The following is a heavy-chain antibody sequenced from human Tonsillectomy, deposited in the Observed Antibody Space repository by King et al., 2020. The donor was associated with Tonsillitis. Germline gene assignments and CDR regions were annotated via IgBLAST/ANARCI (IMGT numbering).Heavy chain of an antibody. Sequence: VQLVESGGGVAQPGRSLRLSCAASGFTFSNYDMHWVRQAPGKGLEWVAVISYDGSNKYYADSVKGRFTISRDNSKNMLYLQMNSLRAEDTAVYYCAREGGRGTPAAAGYFDYWGQETLVTVSS. D-gene: IGHD1/OR15-1a*01. CDR3: AREGGRGTPAAAGYFDY. J-gene: IGHJ4*02. V-gene: IGHV3-33*05. CDR1: GFTFSNYD. CDR2: ISYDGSNK.